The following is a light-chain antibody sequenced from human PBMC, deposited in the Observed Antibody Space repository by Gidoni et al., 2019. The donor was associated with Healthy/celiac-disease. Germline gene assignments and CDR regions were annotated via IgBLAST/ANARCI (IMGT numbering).Light chain of an antibody. CDR1: NIGNKN. V-gene: IGLV3-9*01. CDR3: QVWDSSFWV. CDR2: NNS. J-gene: IGLJ3*02. Sequence: SYELTQPLSVSLALGQTARITCAGNNIGNKNVHWYQQKPGQAPVLVIYNNSNRPSGIPERFSGSNSGNTATLTISRAQAGDEADYYCQVWDSSFWVFGGGTKLTVL.